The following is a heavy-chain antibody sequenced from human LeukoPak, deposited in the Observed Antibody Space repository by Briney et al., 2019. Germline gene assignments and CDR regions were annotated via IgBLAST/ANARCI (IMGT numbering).Heavy chain of an antibody. CDR3: AKVQLYDILAGYYWYFDV. Sequence: GGSLRLSCAASGFTFNNYAMSWVRQASGKGLEWVSSISGSGSSTHHVDSVKGRITISRDNSKNTLYLQMNSLRAEDTAVYYCAKVQLYDILAGYYWYFDVWGRGALVTVSS. CDR2: ISGSGSST. J-gene: IGHJ2*01. CDR1: GFTFNNYA. D-gene: IGHD3-9*01. V-gene: IGHV3-23*01.